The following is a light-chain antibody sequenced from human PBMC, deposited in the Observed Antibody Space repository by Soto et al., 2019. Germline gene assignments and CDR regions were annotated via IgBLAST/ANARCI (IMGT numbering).Light chain of an antibody. Sequence: DLQMTQSPSSLSASVGDRVTITCRARQTITTYLNWYQQKPGKAPKLLIYGESSLQSGVPSRFSGSGSGTDFTLTVSSLQPEDFATYYCQQSYSTPYTFGQGTKLEIK. J-gene: IGKJ2*01. V-gene: IGKV1-39*01. CDR1: QTITTY. CDR2: GES. CDR3: QQSYSTPYT.